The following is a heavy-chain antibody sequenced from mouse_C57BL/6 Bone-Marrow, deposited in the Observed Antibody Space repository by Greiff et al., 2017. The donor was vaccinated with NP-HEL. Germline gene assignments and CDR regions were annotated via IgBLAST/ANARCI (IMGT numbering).Heavy chain of an antibody. J-gene: IGHJ3*01. CDR3: ARYLYDGYPAWFAY. V-gene: IGHV1-81*01. CDR2: IYPRSGNT. D-gene: IGHD2-3*01. CDR1: GYTFTSYG. Sequence: VKLQESGAELARPGASVKLSCKASGYTFTSYGISWVKQRTGQGLEWIGEIYPRSGNTYYNEKFKGKATLTADKSSSTAYMELRSLTSEDSAVYFCARYLYDGYPAWFAYWGQGTLVTVSA.